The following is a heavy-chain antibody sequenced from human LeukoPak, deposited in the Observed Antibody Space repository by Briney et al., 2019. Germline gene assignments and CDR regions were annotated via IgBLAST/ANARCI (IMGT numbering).Heavy chain of an antibody. CDR2: INHSGST. V-gene: IGHV4-34*01. D-gene: IGHD1-20*01. CDR1: GGSFSGYY. Sequence: PSETLSLTCAVYGGSFSGYYWSWIRQPPGKGLEWIGEINHSGSTNYNPSLKSRVTISVDTSKNQFSLKLSSVTAADTAVYYCARSNWNFDYWGQGTLVTVSS. J-gene: IGHJ4*02. CDR3: ARSNWNFDY.